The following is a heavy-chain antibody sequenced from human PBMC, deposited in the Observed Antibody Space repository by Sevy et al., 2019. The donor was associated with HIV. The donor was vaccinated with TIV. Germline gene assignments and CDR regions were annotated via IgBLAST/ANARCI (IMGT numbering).Heavy chain of an antibody. V-gene: IGHV3-23*01. CDR1: GFTFSTYA. D-gene: IGHD4-17*01. CDR2: ISGSGGST. J-gene: IGHJ4*02. Sequence: GGSLRLSCTASGFTFSTYAMSWVRQAPGKGLEWVSAISGSGGSTYYADSVKGQFTVSRDNSKNTLFLQMNNLRADDTAVYYCAKGPYGDYRPPFDYWGQGTLVTVSS. CDR3: AKGPYGDYRPPFDY.